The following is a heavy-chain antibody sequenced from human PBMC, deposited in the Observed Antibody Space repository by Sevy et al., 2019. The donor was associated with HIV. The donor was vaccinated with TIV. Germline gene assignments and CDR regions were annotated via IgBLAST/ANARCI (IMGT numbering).Heavy chain of an antibody. D-gene: IGHD1-26*01. V-gene: IGHV3-30*04. CDR3: ARDRFSGSFDY. Sequence: GGSLRISCAASGFAFRSYAMHWVRQAPGKGLEWVALIEYDGSKKYYADSVKGRFTISRDNSKNTLYLQMNSLRAEDTATYYCARDRFSGSFDYWGQGTLVTVSS. J-gene: IGHJ4*02. CDR1: GFAFRSYA. CDR2: IEYDGSKK.